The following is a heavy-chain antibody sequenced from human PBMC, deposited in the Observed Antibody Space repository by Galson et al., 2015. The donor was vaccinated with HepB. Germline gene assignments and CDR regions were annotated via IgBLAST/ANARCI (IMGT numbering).Heavy chain of an antibody. Sequence: SVKVSCKASGYTFTSYGISWVRQAPGQGLEWMGWISAYNGNTNYAQKLQGRVTMTTDTSTSTAYMELRSLRSDDTAVYYCAREQPYYYDSSGYGYAFDIWGQGTMVTVSS. CDR2: ISAYNGNT. J-gene: IGHJ3*02. V-gene: IGHV1-18*04. CDR1: GYTFTSYG. D-gene: IGHD3-22*01. CDR3: AREQPYYYDSSGYGYAFDI.